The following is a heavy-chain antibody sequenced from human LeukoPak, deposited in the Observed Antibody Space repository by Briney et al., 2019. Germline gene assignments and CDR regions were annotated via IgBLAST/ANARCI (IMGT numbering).Heavy chain of an antibody. CDR1: GFTFSKFA. V-gene: IGHV3-30*04. D-gene: IGHD1-26*01. J-gene: IGHJ5*02. Sequence: GGSLRLSCAAAGFTFSKFAMHWVRQAPGKGLEWVAVVSYDGSYKYYADSVKGRFTISRDNTKNTLFLQMNSLRAEDTAVYYCARSLVVGATYPYHWGQGTLVTVSS. CDR3: ARSLVVGATYPYH. CDR2: VSYDGSYK.